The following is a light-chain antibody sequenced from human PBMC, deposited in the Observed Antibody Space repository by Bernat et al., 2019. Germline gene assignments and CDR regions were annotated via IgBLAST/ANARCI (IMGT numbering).Light chain of an antibody. Sequence: QFALTQPASVSGSPGQSITISCTGASSDVGSYNLVSWYQQLPGRAPRLMIYEVSQRPSGVSYRFSGSKSGNTASLTSTGLQSEDEAHYYCCSYAGRTTMIFGGGTKVTVL. CDR1: SSDVGSYNL. V-gene: IGLV2-23*02. J-gene: IGLJ2*01. CDR3: CSYAGRTTMI. CDR2: EVS.